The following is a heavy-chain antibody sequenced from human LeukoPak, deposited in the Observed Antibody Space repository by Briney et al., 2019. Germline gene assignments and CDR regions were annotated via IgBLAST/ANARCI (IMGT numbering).Heavy chain of an antibody. CDR1: GFTFSSYA. V-gene: IGHV3-23*01. CDR3: AKAHRDSSGYYYYYYYMDV. CDR2: ISGSGGST. D-gene: IGHD3-22*01. J-gene: IGHJ6*03. Sequence: GGSLRLSCAASGFTFSSYAMSWVRQTPGKGLEWVSAISGSGGSTYYADSVKGRFTISRDNSKNTLYLQMNSLRAEDTAVYYCAKAHRDSSGYYYYYYYMDVRGKGTTVTVSS.